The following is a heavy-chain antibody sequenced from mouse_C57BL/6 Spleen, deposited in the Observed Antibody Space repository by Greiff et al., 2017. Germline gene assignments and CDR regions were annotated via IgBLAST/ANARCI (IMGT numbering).Heavy chain of an antibody. CDR3: ASTVVAPYYAMDY. J-gene: IGHJ4*01. D-gene: IGHD1-1*01. V-gene: IGHV5-17*01. CDR2: ISSGSSTI. CDR1: GFTFSDYG. Sequence: EVQRVESGGGLVKPGGSLKLSCAASGFTFSDYGMHWVRQAPEKGLEWVAYISSGSSTIYYADTVKGRFTISRDNAKNTLFLQMTSLSSEDTAMYYCASTVVAPYYAMDYWGQGTSVTVSS.